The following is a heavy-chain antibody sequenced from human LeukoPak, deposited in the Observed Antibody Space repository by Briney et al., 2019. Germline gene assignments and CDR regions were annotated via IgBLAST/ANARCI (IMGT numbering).Heavy chain of an antibody. D-gene: IGHD3-9*01. Sequence: PSETLSLTCSVSGDSINSGVSYWAWIRQPPGKGLEWIGTIYYSGSAGSTYYNSSLKSRVTISVDTSKNQFSLNLSSVTAADTAIYYCARHLYDKTGRPLDSWGQGTLVTVSS. J-gene: IGHJ4*02. CDR1: GDSINSGVSY. V-gene: IGHV4-39*01. CDR3: ARHLYDKTGRPLDS. CDR2: IYYSGSAGST.